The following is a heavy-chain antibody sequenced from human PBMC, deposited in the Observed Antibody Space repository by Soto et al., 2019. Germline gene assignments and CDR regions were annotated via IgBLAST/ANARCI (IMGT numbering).Heavy chain of an antibody. Sequence: PGGSLRLSSTASGFTFSSYGMHWVRQAPGKGLEWVAVIWYDGSNKYYADSVKGRFTISRDNSKNTLYLQMNSLRAEDTAVYYCARDLHSNYGPNWFDPWGQGTLVTVSS. D-gene: IGHD4-4*01. J-gene: IGHJ5*02. V-gene: IGHV3-33*01. CDR2: IWYDGSNK. CDR1: GFTFSSYG. CDR3: ARDLHSNYGPNWFDP.